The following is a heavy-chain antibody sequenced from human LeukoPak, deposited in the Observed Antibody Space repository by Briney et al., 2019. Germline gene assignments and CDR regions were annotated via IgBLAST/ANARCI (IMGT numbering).Heavy chain of an antibody. CDR1: GFSFSGSA. CDR2: IRSKANSYAT. Sequence: GGSLRLSCAASGFSFSGSAMHWVRQASRKGLEWVGRIRSKANSYATAYAASVKGRFTISRDDSKNTAYLQMNSLKTADTAVYYCSKRSDQFDYWGHGTLVTVSS. D-gene: IGHD2-2*01. CDR3: SKRSDQFDY. V-gene: IGHV3-73*01. J-gene: IGHJ4*01.